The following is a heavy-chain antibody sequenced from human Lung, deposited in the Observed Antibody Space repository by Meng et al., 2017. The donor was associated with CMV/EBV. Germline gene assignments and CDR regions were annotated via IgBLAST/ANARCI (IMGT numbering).Heavy chain of an antibody. J-gene: IGHJ6*02. CDR3: ARAQKSALMTGMGV. CDR2: ISWNSAIR. CDR1: GFTFDDYT. Sequence: GGSLRLSCAASGFTFDDYTMYWVRQTPGKGLEWVSAISWNSAIRDYAGSVKGRFIISRDNAKKTLYLQMNTLRIEDTALYYCARAQKSALMTGMGVWGQGTXV. D-gene: IGHD3-3*01. V-gene: IGHV3-9*01.